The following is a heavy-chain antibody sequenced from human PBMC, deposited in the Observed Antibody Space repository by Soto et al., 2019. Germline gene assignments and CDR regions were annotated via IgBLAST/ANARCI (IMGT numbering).Heavy chain of an antibody. D-gene: IGHD3-22*01. J-gene: IGHJ6*02. Sequence: QVQLVQSGAEVKKPGSSVKVSCKASGGTFSSYAISWVRQAPGQGLEWMGGIIPIFGTANYAQKFQGRVTITADKSTSTAFMELSSLRSEDTAVYYCARGRPMIVQWTTYYYYYGMDVWGQGTTVTVSS. V-gene: IGHV1-69*06. CDR2: IIPIFGTA. CDR1: GGTFSSYA. CDR3: ARGRPMIVQWTTYYYYYGMDV.